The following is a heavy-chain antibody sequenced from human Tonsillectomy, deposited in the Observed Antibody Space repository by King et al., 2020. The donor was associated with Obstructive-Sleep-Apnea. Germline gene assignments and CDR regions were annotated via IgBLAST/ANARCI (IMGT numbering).Heavy chain of an antibody. J-gene: IGHJ6*02. CDR2: IYYTGST. V-gene: IGHV4-30-4*01. Sequence: QLQESGPGLVKPSQNLSLTCTVSGGSISSRSYYWSWIRQPPGEGLEWIGFIYYTGSTYYNPSVKSRVSISVDTSKNQFSLRLSSVTAADTAVYYCARVGIVGPTRFDYYGLDVWGQGTTVTVSS. D-gene: IGHD1-26*01. CDR1: GGSISSRSYY. CDR3: ARVGIVGPTRFDYYGLDV.